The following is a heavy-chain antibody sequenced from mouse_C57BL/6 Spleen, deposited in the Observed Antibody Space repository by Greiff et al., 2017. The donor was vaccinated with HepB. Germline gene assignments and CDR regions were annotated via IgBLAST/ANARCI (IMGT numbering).Heavy chain of an antibody. V-gene: IGHV2-2*01. D-gene: IGHD1-1*01. J-gene: IGHJ1*03. CDR2: IWSGGST. Sequence: QVQLQQSGPGLVQPSQSLSITCTVSGFSLTSYGVHWVRQSPGKGLEWLGVIWSGGSTDYNAAFISRLSISKDNSKSQVFFKMNSLQADDTAIYYCASLITTVGATRNFDVWGTGTTVTVSS. CDR1: GFSLTSYG. CDR3: ASLITTVGATRNFDV.